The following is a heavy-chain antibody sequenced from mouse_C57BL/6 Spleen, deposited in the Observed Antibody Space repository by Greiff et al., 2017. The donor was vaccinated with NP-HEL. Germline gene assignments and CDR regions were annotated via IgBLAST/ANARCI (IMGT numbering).Heavy chain of an antibody. CDR3: TSYYYGSRGTKDYFDY. J-gene: IGHJ2*01. V-gene: IGHV14-1*01. D-gene: IGHD1-1*01. CDR1: GFNIKDYY. Sequence: EVQLQQSGAELVRPGASVKLSCTASGFNIKDYYMHWVKQRPEQGLEWIGRIDPEDGDTKYAPKFQGKATMTADTSSNTAYLQLSSLTSEDTAVYYCTSYYYGSRGTKDYFDYWGQGTTLTVSS. CDR2: IDPEDGDT.